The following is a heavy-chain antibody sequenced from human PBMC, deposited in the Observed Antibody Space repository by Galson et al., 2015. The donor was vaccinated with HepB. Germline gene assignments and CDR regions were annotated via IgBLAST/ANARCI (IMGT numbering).Heavy chain of an antibody. V-gene: IGHV4-39*07. Sequence: SETLSLTCTVSGGSISSSSYYWGWIRQPPGKGLEWIGSIYYSGSTYYNPSLKSRVTISVDTSKNQFSLKLSSVTAADTAVYYCARDAVGYPYGMDVWGQGTTVTVSS. CDR3: ARDAVGYPYGMDV. CDR2: IYYSGST. D-gene: IGHD2-15*01. J-gene: IGHJ6*02. CDR1: GGSISSSSYY.